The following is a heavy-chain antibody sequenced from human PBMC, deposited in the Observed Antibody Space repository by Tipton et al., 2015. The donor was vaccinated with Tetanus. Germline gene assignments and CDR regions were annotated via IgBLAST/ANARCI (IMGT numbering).Heavy chain of an antibody. D-gene: IGHD1/OR15-1a*01. V-gene: IGHV3-21*01. CDR2: ISGTSTYI. CDR1: GFTFGNYG. CDR3: ASGNTFDY. J-gene: IGHJ4*02. Sequence: AVSGFTFGNYGMNWVRQAPGKGLEWVSSISGTSTYIYYGGSVKGRFTIPRDNAKNSLYLQMNSLRAEDTAIYYCASGNTFDYWGQGTLVTVSS.